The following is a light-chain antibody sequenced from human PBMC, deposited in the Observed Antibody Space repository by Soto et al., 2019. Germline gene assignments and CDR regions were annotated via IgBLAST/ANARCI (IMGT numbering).Light chain of an antibody. CDR3: QQYYSYWT. CDR1: QTISNW. CDR2: DAS. V-gene: IGKV1-5*01. Sequence: DIQMTQSPSTLSASVGDRVTITCRASQTISNWLAGYQQNPGKAPKLLIYDASSLEGGVPSRFSGSGSGTEFTLTLSSLQPDDFATYYCQQYYSYWTFGQGTKVEIK. J-gene: IGKJ1*01.